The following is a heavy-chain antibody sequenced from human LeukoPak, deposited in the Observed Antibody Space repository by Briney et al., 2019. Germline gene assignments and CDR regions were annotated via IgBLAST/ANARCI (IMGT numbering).Heavy chain of an antibody. CDR1: GYTFTSYG. D-gene: IGHD3-16*01. Sequence: ASVEVSCKASGYTFTSYGISWVRQAPGQGLEWMGWISAYNGNTNYAQKLQGRVTMTTDTSTSTAYMELRSLRSDDTAVYYCAGMSHGGSFDYWGQGTLVTVSS. V-gene: IGHV1-18*01. CDR2: ISAYNGNT. J-gene: IGHJ4*02. CDR3: AGMSHGGSFDY.